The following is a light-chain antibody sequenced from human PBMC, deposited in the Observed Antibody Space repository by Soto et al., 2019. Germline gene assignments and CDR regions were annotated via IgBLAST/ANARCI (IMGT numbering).Light chain of an antibody. CDR3: KSYDSRLTLRV. CDR1: SSNIGAGYD. J-gene: IGLJ1*01. Sequence: QSVLTQPPSVSGAPGQRVTISCTGSSSNIGAGYDVHWYQQLPGTAPKLLIYANTNRPSGVPDRISGSKSGTSASLAITGLQADDEAAYYCKSYDSRLTLRVFGTGTKLTVL. CDR2: ANT. V-gene: IGLV1-40*01.